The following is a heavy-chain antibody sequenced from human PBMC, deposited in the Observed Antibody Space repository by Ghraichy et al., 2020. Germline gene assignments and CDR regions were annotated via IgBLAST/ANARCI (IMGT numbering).Heavy chain of an antibody. D-gene: IGHD2-8*02. Sequence: LSLTCAASGLTVSANYMVWVRQAPGKGLECVSVIHTGGSTYYADSVKGRFTISRDHSKNTLYLHMNSLRAEDTALYFCARDMYCTGTTCFSNGMDVWGQGTTVTVSS. V-gene: IGHV3-66*01. CDR1: GLTVSANY. J-gene: IGHJ6*02. CDR3: ARDMYCTGTTCFSNGMDV. CDR2: IHTGGST.